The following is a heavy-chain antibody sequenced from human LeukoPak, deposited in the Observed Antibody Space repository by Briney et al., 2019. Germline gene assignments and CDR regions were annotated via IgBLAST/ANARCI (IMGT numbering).Heavy chain of an antibody. CDR1: GYSISSGYY. D-gene: IGHD3-22*01. Sequence: SETLSLTCTVSGYSISSGYYWGWIRQPPGKGLEWIGSIYHSGSTYYNPSLKSRVTISVDTSKNQFSLKLSTVTAADTAVYYCAGYYDSRGYYYVEAFDIWGQGTMVTVSS. V-gene: IGHV4-38-2*02. J-gene: IGHJ3*02. CDR2: IYHSGST. CDR3: AGYYDSRGYYYVEAFDI.